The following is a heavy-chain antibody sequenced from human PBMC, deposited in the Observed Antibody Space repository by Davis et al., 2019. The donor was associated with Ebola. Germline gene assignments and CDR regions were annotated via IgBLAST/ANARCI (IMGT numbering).Heavy chain of an antibody. CDR3: ARDYGGNAYYFDY. J-gene: IGHJ4*02. CDR2: IWYDGSNK. D-gene: IGHD4-23*01. Sequence: GESLKISCAASGFTFSSYGMHWVRQAPGKGLEWVAVIWYDGSNKYYADSVKGRFTISSDNSKNTLYLQMNSLRAEETGVYYCARDYGGNAYYFDYWGQGTLVTVSS. V-gene: IGHV3-33*08. CDR1: GFTFSSYG.